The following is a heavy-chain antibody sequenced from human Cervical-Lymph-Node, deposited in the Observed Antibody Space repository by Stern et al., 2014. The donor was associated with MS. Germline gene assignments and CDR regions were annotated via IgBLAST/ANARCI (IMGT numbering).Heavy chain of an antibody. CDR2: INPNSGGT. CDR1: GYIFTDYY. V-gene: IGHV1-2*02. J-gene: IGHJ4*01. CDR3: ARGSGTAYDLRGDY. D-gene: IGHD3-3*01. Sequence: QVQLVPSGAEARAPGASMKVSCKASGYIFTDYYLHWVRQAPGQGLELLGLINPNSGGTNYAQNFQGRVTMTRDTSISTAYMELRWLGSADTAVYYCARGSGTAYDLRGDYWGQGTLVTVSS.